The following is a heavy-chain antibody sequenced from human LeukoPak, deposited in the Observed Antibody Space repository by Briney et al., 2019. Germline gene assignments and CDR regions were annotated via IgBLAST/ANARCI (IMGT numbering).Heavy chain of an antibody. D-gene: IGHD4-17*01. Sequence: ASVKVSCKASGYTFTSYYMHWVRQAPGQGLEWMGIINPSGGSTSYAQKFQGRVTMTRDTSTSTVYMELSSLRSEDTAAYYCARDLNGDYHYPIYYYYYYGMDVWGQGTTVTVSS. CDR2: INPSGGST. J-gene: IGHJ6*02. CDR1: GYTFTSYY. CDR3: ARDLNGDYHYPIYYYYYYGMDV. V-gene: IGHV1-46*01.